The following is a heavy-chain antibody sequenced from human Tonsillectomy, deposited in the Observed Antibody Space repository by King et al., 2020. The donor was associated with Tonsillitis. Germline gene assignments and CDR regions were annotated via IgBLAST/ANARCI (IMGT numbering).Heavy chain of an antibody. D-gene: IGHD6-13*01. V-gene: IGHV3-30*02. CDR1: GFTFSSYG. J-gene: IGHJ4*02. Sequence: VQLVESGGGVVQPGGSLRLSCAASGFTFSSYGMHWVRQAPGKGLEWVAFIPYDGSSQYYADSVKGRFTISRDNSKNTLYLQMNSLRAEDTAVYYCAKRALGRIAEVLWDAYFDNWGQGTLVTVSS. CDR2: IPYDGSSQ. CDR3: AKRALGRIAEVLWDAYFDN.